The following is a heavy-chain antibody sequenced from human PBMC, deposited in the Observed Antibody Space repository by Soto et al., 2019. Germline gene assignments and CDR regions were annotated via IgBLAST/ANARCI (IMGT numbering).Heavy chain of an antibody. CDR3: ANVLIEARLHYYAMDV. V-gene: IGHV1-18*01. D-gene: IGHD6-6*01. Sequence: ASVKVSCKASGYTFTSYGISWVRQAPGQGLEWMGWISAYNGNTNYAQKLQGRVTMTTDTSTSTAYMELRSLRSDDTAVYYCANVLIEARLHYYAMDVWGQGTTVTVSS. CDR1: GYTFTSYG. CDR2: ISAYNGNT. J-gene: IGHJ6*02.